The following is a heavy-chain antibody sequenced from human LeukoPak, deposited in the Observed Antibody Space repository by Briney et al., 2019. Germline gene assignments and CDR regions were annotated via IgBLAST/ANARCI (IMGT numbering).Heavy chain of an antibody. J-gene: IGHJ6*03. Sequence: PETLSLTCTVSGGSINSSSYYWGWIRQPPGKGLEWIGSIYYSGSTYYNPSLKSRVTISVDTSKNQFSLKLSSVTAADTAVYYCARDDFWSGYANYYYYYYMDVWGKGTTVTVSS. D-gene: IGHD3-3*01. V-gene: IGHV4-39*02. CDR3: ARDDFWSGYANYYYYYYMDV. CDR2: IYYSGST. CDR1: GGSINSSSYY.